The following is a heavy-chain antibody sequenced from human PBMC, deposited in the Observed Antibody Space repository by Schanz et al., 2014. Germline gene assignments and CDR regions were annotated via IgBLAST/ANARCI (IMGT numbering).Heavy chain of an antibody. CDR1: GFPFNEYG. V-gene: IGHV3-9*01. Sequence: EVQLVESGGGLVQPGRSLRLSCAASGFPFNEYGMLWVRQAPGKGLEWVSSISWNSGSIDYADSVKGRFTISRDNAKNSLYLQMISLRAEDTALYYCAKDGIMVQGVMWERDFDAWGQGTLVTVSS. D-gene: IGHD3-10*01. CDR2: ISWNSGSI. CDR3: AKDGIMVQGVMWERDFDA. J-gene: IGHJ4*02.